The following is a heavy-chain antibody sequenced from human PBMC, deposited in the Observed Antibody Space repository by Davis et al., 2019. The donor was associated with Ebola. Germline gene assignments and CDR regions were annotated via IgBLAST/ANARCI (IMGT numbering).Heavy chain of an antibody. J-gene: IGHJ6*02. V-gene: IGHV3-23*01. CDR3: AKGDYDYVWGSYRTHYYGMDV. Sequence: PGGSLRLSCAASGFTFSSYSMNWVRQAPGKGLEWVSAISGSGGSTYYADSVKGRFTISRDNSKNTLYLQMNSLRAEDTAVYYCAKGDYDYVWGSYRTHYYGMDVWGQGTTVTVSS. D-gene: IGHD3-16*01. CDR1: GFTFSSYS. CDR2: ISGSGGST.